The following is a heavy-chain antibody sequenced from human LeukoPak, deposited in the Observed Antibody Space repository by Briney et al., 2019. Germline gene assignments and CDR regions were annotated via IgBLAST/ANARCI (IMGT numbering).Heavy chain of an antibody. CDR2: INPNSGGT. J-gene: IGHJ4*02. V-gene: IGHV1-2*02. Sequence: GSSVTVSCKASGYTFTGYYMHWVRQAPGQGLEWMGWINPNSGGTNYAQKFQGRVTMTRDTSISTAYMELSRLRSDDTAVYYCARDIVSSGGPDYWGQGTLVTVSS. CDR3: ARDIVSSGGPDY. D-gene: IGHD3-22*01. CDR1: GYTFTGYY.